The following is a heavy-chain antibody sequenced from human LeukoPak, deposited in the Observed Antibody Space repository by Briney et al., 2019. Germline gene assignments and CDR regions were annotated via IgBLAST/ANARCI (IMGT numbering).Heavy chain of an antibody. CDR3: ATSSGHHPFDY. Sequence: PGESLKISFKGSSYMFTTFWISWVRQMPGEGPELMWRITPSDSYTNYSPSFRGHVTISADKSSTTDSLHWSSLRHSDTAMYYCATSSGHHPFDYWGQGTLVTVSS. J-gene: IGHJ4*02. CDR1: SYMFTTFW. D-gene: IGHD5/OR15-5a*01. CDR2: ITPSDSYT. V-gene: IGHV5-10-1*01.